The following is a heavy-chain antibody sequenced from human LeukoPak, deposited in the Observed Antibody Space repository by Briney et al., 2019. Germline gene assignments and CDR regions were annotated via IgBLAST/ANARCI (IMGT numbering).Heavy chain of an antibody. Sequence: GGSLRLSCAASGFNFSTYAMSWVRQAPGKGLEWVSCIGARYGSTFYADSVKGRFTISRDNSKNTLYLQMNSLRAEDTAVYYCAKDAHYDSSGLFDYWGQGTLVTVSS. CDR1: GFNFSTYA. CDR3: AKDAHYDSSGLFDY. CDR2: IGARYGST. V-gene: IGHV3-23*01. D-gene: IGHD3-22*01. J-gene: IGHJ4*02.